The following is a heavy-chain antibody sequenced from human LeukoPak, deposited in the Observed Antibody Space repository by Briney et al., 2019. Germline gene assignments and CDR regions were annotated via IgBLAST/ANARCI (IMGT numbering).Heavy chain of an antibody. D-gene: IGHD2-2*01. V-gene: IGHV3-53*05. CDR2: IYSGGST. CDR3: ARDEAVVPAAPDY. J-gene: IGHJ4*02. Sequence: RGSLRLSCAASGFTVSSNYMSWVRQAPGKGLEWVSVIYSGGSTYYADSVKGRFTISRDNSKNTLYLQMNSLRAEDTAVYYCARDEAVVPAAPDYWGQGTLVTVSS. CDR1: GFTVSSNY.